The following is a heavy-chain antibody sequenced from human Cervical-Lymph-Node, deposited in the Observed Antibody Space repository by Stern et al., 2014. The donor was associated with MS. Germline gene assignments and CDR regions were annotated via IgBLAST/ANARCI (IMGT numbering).Heavy chain of an antibody. Sequence: QVQLQESGPGLVKPSEALSLTCTVSGGSLSDYYWSWIRQPPGKGLEWIGDISDTGSTNYNPSLKSRVTISVDTSRNQFSLKLNSVTAADTAVYYCAREVRFSYSSDWFGPWGQGTLVTVSS. CDR3: AREVRFSYSSDWFGP. J-gene: IGHJ5*02. D-gene: IGHD6-25*01. CDR1: GGSLSDYY. CDR2: ISDTGST. V-gene: IGHV4-59*01.